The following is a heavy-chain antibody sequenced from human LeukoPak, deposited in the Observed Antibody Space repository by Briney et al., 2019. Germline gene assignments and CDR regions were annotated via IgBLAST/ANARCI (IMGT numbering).Heavy chain of an antibody. J-gene: IGHJ4*02. CDR2: IYYSGST. V-gene: IGHV4-39*07. Sequence: PSETLSLTCTVSGGSIVSSSHYWGWIRQPPGKGLEWLGSIYYSGSTYYNPSLKNRVTISTDTSKSQFSLKLRSVTAADTAIYYCATVAADTLHFDYWGRGTLVTVSS. CDR1: GGSIVSSSHY. D-gene: IGHD6-13*01. CDR3: ATVAADTLHFDY.